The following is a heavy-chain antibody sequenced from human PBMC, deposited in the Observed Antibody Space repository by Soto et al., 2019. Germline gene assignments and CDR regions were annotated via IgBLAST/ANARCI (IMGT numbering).Heavy chain of an antibody. V-gene: IGHV4-4*02. Sequence: SETLSLTCAVSGGSISSSNWWSWVRQHPGKGLEWIGEIYHSGSTNYNPSLKSRVTISVDKSKNQFSLKLSSVTAADTAVYYCASIAQGGFWSGYYRFDYWGQGTLVTVSS. CDR2: IYHSGST. D-gene: IGHD3-3*01. CDR1: GGSISSSNW. CDR3: ASIAQGGFWSGYYRFDY. J-gene: IGHJ4*02.